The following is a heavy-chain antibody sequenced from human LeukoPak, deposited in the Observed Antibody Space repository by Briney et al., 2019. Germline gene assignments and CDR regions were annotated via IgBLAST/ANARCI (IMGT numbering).Heavy chain of an antibody. CDR1: GGSISTTNW. CDR3: ARNGPTAAGAFDI. J-gene: IGHJ3*02. D-gene: IGHD6-13*01. CDR2: IHYGGGA. Sequence: SETLSLTCDVSGGSISTTNWWTWVRQPPGKGLEWIGEIHYGGGATYNPSLNSRVSISLDKSKNQFSLKLRSVTAADTAVYYCARNGPTAAGAFDIWGQGTPVTVSS. V-gene: IGHV4-4*02.